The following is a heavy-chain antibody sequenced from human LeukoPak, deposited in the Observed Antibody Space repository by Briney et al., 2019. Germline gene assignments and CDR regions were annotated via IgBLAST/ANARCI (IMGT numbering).Heavy chain of an antibody. CDR3: ARGRALLNYYDSSGYSDAFDI. CDR2: MNPNSGNT. D-gene: IGHD3-22*01. J-gene: IGHJ3*02. CDR1: GYTFTSYD. Sequence: GASVKVSCKASGYTFTSYDINWVRQATGQGLEWMGWMNPNSGNTGYEQKFQGRVTMTRNASISTAYMELSSLRSEDTAVYYCARGRALLNYYDSSGYSDAFDIWGQGTMVTVSS. V-gene: IGHV1-8*01.